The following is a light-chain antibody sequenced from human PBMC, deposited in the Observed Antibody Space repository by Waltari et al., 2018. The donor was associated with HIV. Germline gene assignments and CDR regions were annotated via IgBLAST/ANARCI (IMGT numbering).Light chain of an antibody. J-gene: IGLJ1*01. CDR1: SSNIGAGYD. CDR3: QSYDSSLSGYV. V-gene: IGLV1-40*01. CDR2: GNN. Sequence: QSVLPQPPSVSGAPGQRVTISCTGSSSNIGAGYDVHWYQQLPGTAPKLLIYGNNNRTLGVPDRFSGSKSGTSASLAVTGLQAEDEADYYCQSYDSSLSGYVFGTGTKVTVL.